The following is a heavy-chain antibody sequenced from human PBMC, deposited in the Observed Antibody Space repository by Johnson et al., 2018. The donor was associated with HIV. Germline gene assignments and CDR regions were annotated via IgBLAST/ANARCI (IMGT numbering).Heavy chain of an antibody. V-gene: IGHV3-66*02. D-gene: IGHD6-19*01. CDR2: LYSGGST. CDR1: GFTVSSNY. Sequence: ELLVESGGGLVQPGGSLRLSCAASGFTVSSNYMSWVRQAPGKGLEWVSVLYSGGSTYYADSVKGRFTISSDNAKNTLYLQMNSLRPEDTAVYDCARIPGSGGEHEAGDMWGQGRMVTVAS. J-gene: IGHJ3*02. CDR3: ARIPGSGGEHEAGDM.